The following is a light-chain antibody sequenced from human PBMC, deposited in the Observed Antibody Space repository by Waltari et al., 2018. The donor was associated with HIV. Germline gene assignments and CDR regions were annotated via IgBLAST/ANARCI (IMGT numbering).Light chain of an antibody. Sequence: EIAMTQSPLSLPVTPGEPASISCRSSQSPLHSNGYIYLNWYLQKPGQSPQLLIYLGSNRASGVPDRFSGSGSGTDFTLKISRVEAEDVGLYHCMQALQSPYTFGQGTKLEIK. CDR3: MQALQSPYT. J-gene: IGKJ2*01. CDR2: LGS. V-gene: IGKV2-28*01. CDR1: QSPLHSNGYIY.